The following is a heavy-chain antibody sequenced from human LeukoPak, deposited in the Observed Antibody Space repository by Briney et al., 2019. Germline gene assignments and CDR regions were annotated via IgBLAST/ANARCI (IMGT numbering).Heavy chain of an antibody. CDR2: INWNGGST. Sequence: PGGSLRLSCAASGFTFSSYWMHWVRHAPGKGLEWVSGINWNGGSTGYADSVKGRFTISRDNAKNSLYLQMNSLRAEDTALYHCARGSNWNYYYFDYWGQGTLVTVSS. CDR1: GFTFSSYW. J-gene: IGHJ4*02. CDR3: ARGSNWNYYYFDY. D-gene: IGHD1-7*01. V-gene: IGHV3-20*01.